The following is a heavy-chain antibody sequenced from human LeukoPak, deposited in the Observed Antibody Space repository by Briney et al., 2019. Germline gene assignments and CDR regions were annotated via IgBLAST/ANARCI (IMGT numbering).Heavy chain of an antibody. D-gene: IGHD1-26*01. CDR3: AKDFRWGVDY. V-gene: IGHV3-30*02. J-gene: IGHJ4*02. CDR1: GFSFRTYS. Sequence: GGSLRLSCAASGFSFRTYSMHWVGQAPGKGLEWVAFIRQDGSDKYYADSVKGRFTVSRDISKTTLYLQMNSLRGDDTAVYYCAKDFRWGVDYWGQGTLVTVSS. CDR2: IRQDGSDK.